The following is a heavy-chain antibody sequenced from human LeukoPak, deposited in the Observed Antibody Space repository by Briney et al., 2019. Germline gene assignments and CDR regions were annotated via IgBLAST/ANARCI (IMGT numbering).Heavy chain of an antibody. D-gene: IGHD3-10*01. J-gene: IGHJ5*02. CDR1: GYTFTSYY. CDR2: INPSGGST. Sequence: ASVKVSCKASGYTFTSYYMHWVRQAPGQGLEWMGIINPSGGSTSYAQKFQGRVAMTRDTSTSTVYMELSSLRSDDTAVYYCATTGLQIGSGTAFDPWGQGTLVTVSS. CDR3: ATTGLQIGSGTAFDP. V-gene: IGHV1-46*01.